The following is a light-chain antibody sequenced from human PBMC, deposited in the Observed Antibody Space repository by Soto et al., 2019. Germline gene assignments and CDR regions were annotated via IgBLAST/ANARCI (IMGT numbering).Light chain of an antibody. Sequence: DIDMTQSPSTLSASVGDRVTITCRASQSVSGSLAWYQQTSGKPPKVLSYDASTLEDGVPARFRGSGSGTEFTLTISSLQPEDFETYYCQQLNSYPQTFGQGTRLEIK. CDR3: QQLNSYPQT. CDR1: QSVSGS. CDR2: DAS. J-gene: IGKJ5*01. V-gene: IGKV1-5*01.